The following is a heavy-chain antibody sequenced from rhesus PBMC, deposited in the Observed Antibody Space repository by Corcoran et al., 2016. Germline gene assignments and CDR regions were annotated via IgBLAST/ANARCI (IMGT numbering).Heavy chain of an antibody. V-gene: IGHV4-173*01. J-gene: IGHJ4*01. Sequence: QLQLQESGPGLVKPSETLSLTCAVSGGSISINYWRWIRQPPGKGLEWIGRIPGSGGSTNYNPSLTSPVTISTDTSKNQFSLKLSSVTAADTAVYYCARLPYYVDYWGQGVLVTVSS. CDR1: GGSISINY. CDR2: IPGSGGST. D-gene: IGHD4-11*01. CDR3: ARLPYYVDY.